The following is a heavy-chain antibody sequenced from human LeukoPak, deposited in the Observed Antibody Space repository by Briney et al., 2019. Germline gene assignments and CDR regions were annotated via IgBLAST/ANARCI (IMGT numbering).Heavy chain of an antibody. CDR3: ASHWEFDY. V-gene: IGHV3-30-3*01. D-gene: IGHD1-26*01. J-gene: IGHJ4*02. CDR2: ISYDGSNK. CDR1: GFTFSSYA. Sequence: GGSLRLSCAASGFTFSSYAMHWVRQAPGKGLEWVAVISYDGSNKYYADSVKGRFTISRDNSKNTLYLQMNSLRAEDTAVYHCASHWEFDYWGQGTLVTVSS.